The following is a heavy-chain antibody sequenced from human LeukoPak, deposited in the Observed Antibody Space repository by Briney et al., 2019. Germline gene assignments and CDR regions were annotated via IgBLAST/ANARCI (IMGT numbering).Heavy chain of an antibody. CDR2: IKSKTDGGTT. CDR1: GFTFSNAW. Sequence: PGGSLRLSCAASGFTFSNAWMSWVRQAPGKGLEWVGRIKSKTDGGTTDYAAPVKGRFTISRDDSKNTLYLQMNSLKTEDTAVYYCTTAAGKDYYYYYYVDVWGKGTTVTVSS. D-gene: IGHD6-13*01. J-gene: IGHJ6*03. V-gene: IGHV3-15*01. CDR3: TTAAGKDYYYYYYVDV.